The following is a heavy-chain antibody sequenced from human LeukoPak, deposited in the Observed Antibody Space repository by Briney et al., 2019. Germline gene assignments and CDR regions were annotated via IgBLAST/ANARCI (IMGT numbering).Heavy chain of an antibody. J-gene: IGHJ4*02. Sequence: GGSLRLSCAASGFTFSSYWMSWVRQAPGKGLEWVANIRQDGSEKYYVDSVKGRFTISRDNAKNSLYLQMNSLRAEDTAVYYCATETYCYDSELHRPFDYWGQGTLVTVSS. D-gene: IGHD3-22*01. CDR1: GFTFSSYW. CDR3: ATETYCYDSELHRPFDY. CDR2: IRQDGSEK. V-gene: IGHV3-7*01.